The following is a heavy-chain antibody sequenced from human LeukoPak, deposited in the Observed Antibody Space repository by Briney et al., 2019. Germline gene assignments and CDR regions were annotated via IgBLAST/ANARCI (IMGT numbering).Heavy chain of an antibody. CDR3: ARDNWNDVGFDY. Sequence: SETLSLTCAVYGGSFSGYYWSWIRQPPGKGLEWIGEINHSGSTNYNPSLKSRVTISVDTSKNQFSLKLSSVTAADTAVYYCARDNWNDVGFDYWGQGTLVTVSS. V-gene: IGHV4-34*01. D-gene: IGHD1-20*01. CDR1: GGSFSGYY. J-gene: IGHJ4*02. CDR2: INHSGST.